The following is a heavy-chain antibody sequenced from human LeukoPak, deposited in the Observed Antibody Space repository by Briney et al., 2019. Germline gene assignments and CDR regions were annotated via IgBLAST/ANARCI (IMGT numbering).Heavy chain of an antibody. V-gene: IGHV3-33*01. CDR3: ARDPSAGGGNYLEN. Sequence: PGRSLRLSCAASGFTFGSSGMHWVRQAPGKGPEGVAVIWYDGSNKYYAHSVKGRFTISRDNSKNTLYLQMNSLRAEDTALYYCARDPSAGGGNYLENWGQGTLVTVSS. CDR1: GFTFGSSG. CDR2: IWYDGSNK. D-gene: IGHD4-23*01. J-gene: IGHJ4*02.